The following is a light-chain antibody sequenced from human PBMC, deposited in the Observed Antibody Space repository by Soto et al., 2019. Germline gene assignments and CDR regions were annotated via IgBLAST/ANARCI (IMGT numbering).Light chain of an antibody. CDR2: GSS. J-gene: IGKJ1*01. Sequence: DIQMTQSPSSLSASVGHRVTIKCRANQTIDNYVNWYQLRPGRGPKLLIYGSSTLQTGVTSRFSGSGSGTEFALTIDSLQPEDFGTYSCQPGFSSPWTVGQGTQVEIK. CDR1: QTIDNY. CDR3: QPGFSSPWT. V-gene: IGKV1-39*01.